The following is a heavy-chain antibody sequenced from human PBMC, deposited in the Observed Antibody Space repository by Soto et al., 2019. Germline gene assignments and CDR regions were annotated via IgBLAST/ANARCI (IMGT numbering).Heavy chain of an antibody. CDR1: DGSIISDEYF. CDR3: ATDAYSYFDS. CDR2: IHSSGST. D-gene: IGHD5-18*01. V-gene: IGHV4-61*08. Sequence: SETLSLICSVSDGSIISDEYFWTWMRQSPERGLEWIGHIHSSGSTEYNPSLESRLTISVDTSKNQFSLKLSSVTAADTAIYYCATDAYSYFDSWRQGTQDTVSS. J-gene: IGHJ4*02.